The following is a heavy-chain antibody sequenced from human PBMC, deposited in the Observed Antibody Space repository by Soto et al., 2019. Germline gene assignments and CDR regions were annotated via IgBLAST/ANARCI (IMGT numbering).Heavy chain of an antibody. V-gene: IGHV4-30-2*01. D-gene: IGHD1-1*01. CDR1: GGSISSGGYS. CDR2: MYHSGST. J-gene: IGHJ4*02. Sequence: SLTCTVSGGSISSGGYSWSWIRQPPGKGLEWIGYMYHSGSTYYTPSLKSRAPISIDRSKNQFYLKLSSVTAADTAVYYCARVQDYWGQGILVTASS. CDR3: ARVQDY.